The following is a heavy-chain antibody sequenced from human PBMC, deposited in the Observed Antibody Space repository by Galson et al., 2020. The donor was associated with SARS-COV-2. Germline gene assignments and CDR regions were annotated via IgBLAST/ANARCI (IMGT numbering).Heavy chain of an antibody. J-gene: IGHJ5*02. V-gene: IGHV3-23*01. CDR3: AKDKHYYGSGSSFYES. D-gene: IGHD3-10*01. CDR1: GFIFSSYA. Sequence: TGGSLRLSCAASGFIFSSYAMSWVRQAPGKGLEWVSAISASGGNTYYADSVNGRFTISRDNSKNLLYLQMSSLRAEDTAVYYCAKDKHYYGSGSSFYESWGQGTLVTVSS. CDR2: ISASGGNT.